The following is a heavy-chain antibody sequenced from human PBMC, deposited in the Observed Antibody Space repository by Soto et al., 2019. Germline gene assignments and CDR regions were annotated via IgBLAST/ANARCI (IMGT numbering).Heavy chain of an antibody. V-gene: IGHV4-31*03. Sequence: SETLSLTCTVSAGSISSGGYYWSWIRQHPGKGLEWIGYIYYSGSTYYNPSLKSRVTISVDTSKNQFSLKLSSVTAADTAVYYCARDRADGMDVWGQGTTVTVSS. CDR2: IYYSGST. D-gene: IGHD3-10*01. CDR3: ARDRADGMDV. CDR1: AGSISSGGYY. J-gene: IGHJ6*02.